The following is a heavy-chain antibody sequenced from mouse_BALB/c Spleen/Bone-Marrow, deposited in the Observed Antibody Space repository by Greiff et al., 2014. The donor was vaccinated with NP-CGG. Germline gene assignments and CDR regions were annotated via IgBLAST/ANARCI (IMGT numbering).Heavy chain of an antibody. CDR1: GFTFSSFG. V-gene: IGHV5-17*02. CDR3: ARDDYDYAMDY. CDR2: ISSGSSTI. D-gene: IGHD2-4*01. Sequence: DVQLVESGGGLVPPGGSRKLSCAASGFTFSSFGMHWVRQAPEKGLEWVAYISSGSSTIYYADTVKGRFTISRDNPKNTLFLQMTSLRSEDTAMYYCARDDYDYAMDYWGQGTSVTVSS. J-gene: IGHJ4*01.